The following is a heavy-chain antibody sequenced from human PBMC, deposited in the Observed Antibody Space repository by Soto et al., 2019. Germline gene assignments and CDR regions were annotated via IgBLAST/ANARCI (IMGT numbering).Heavy chain of an antibody. Sequence: SQTLSHTCAVSGGAFGGDFWTWIRQSPGKGLEWIGEITQSGSSDYNPSLKSRVTISFDTSKSQFSLKLTSVTAADTAVYYCARVPGPWGQGTLVTVS. D-gene: IGHD7-27*01. CDR2: ITQSGSS. J-gene: IGHJ5*02. V-gene: IGHV4-34*01. CDR1: GGAFGGDF. CDR3: ARVPGP.